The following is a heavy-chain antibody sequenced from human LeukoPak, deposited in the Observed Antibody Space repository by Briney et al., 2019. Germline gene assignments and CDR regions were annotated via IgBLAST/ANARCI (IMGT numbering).Heavy chain of an antibody. CDR3: ARANTLAYCGGDCFTHFDY. J-gene: IGHJ4*02. CDR1: GFTFSSYS. CDR2: ISSSSSTI. V-gene: IGHV3-48*01. D-gene: IGHD2-21*01. Sequence: GGSLRLSCAASGFTFSSYSMNWVRQAPGKGLEWVSYISSSSSTIYYADSVKGRFTISRDNAKNSLYLQMNSLRAEDTAVYYCARANTLAYCGGDCFTHFDYWGQGTLVTVSS.